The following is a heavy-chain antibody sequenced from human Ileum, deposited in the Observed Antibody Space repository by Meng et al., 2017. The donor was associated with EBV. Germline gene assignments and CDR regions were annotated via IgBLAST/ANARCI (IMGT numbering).Heavy chain of an antibody. CDR1: GDSVSSDKTA. J-gene: IGHJ5*02. CDR2: TYRRSRWYY. CDR3: ATSRIAKFDR. Sequence: QLRLQEPGPGPVQPPQSLSLSCVISGDSVSSDKTAWNWIRQSPSRGLEWLGRTYRRSRWYYDYALSVKSRINISPDTSKNQVSLQLNSVTDEDTGIYYCATSRIAKFDRWGQGTLVTVSS. V-gene: IGHV6-1*01.